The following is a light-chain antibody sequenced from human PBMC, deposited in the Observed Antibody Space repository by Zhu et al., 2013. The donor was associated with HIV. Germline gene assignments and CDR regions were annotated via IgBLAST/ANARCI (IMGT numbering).Light chain of an antibody. V-gene: IGKV3-15*01. Sequence: EIVMTQSPDTLSVSPGERATLSCRTSQGISSSLAWYQQKPGHSPRLLIYGASIRAPGVPARFSGSGSGTEFTLTISSLQSEDFAVYYCQQYNNWPPLTFGGGTKVEIK. CDR2: GAS. CDR1: QGISSS. CDR3: QQYNNWPPLT. J-gene: IGKJ4*01.